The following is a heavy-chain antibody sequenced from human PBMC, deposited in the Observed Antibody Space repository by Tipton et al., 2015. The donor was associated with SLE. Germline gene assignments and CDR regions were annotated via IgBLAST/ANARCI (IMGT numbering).Heavy chain of an antibody. D-gene: IGHD3-22*01. CDR2: IYYSGST. V-gene: IGHV4-59*11. J-gene: IGHJ4*02. CDR1: GGSISSHS. CDR3: ARVSGYDSSYFDY. Sequence: TLSLTCTVSGGSISSHSWSWIRQPPGKGLEWIGYIYYSGSTNYNTSLKSRVTISVDTSKNQFSLKLSSLTAADTAVYYCARVSGYDSSYFDYWGQGTLVTVSS.